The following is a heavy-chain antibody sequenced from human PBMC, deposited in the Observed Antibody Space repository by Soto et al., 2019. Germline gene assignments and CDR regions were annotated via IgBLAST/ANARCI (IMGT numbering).Heavy chain of an antibody. Sequence: EVQLVESGGGLVQPGGSLRLSCAAAGLSFNTYWMSWVRQAPGKGLEWVASINPDGFRKYFADSVKGRFTISRDSAENSLYLQMISLRAEDTAVYYCARWESSDWYLGVWGQGTLVTVSS. CDR2: INPDGFRK. CDR3: ARWESSDWYLGV. CDR1: GLSFNTYW. D-gene: IGHD6-19*01. J-gene: IGHJ4*02. V-gene: IGHV3-7*03.